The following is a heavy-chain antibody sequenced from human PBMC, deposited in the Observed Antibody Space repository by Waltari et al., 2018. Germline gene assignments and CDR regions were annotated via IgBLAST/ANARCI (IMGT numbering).Heavy chain of an antibody. CDR1: GFSLSNARMG. D-gene: IGHD3-3*01. CDR2: IFSNDEK. J-gene: IGHJ3*02. CDR3: ARSYDFWSGYYLGAFDI. Sequence: QVTLKESGPVLVKPTETLTLTCTVSGFSLSNARMGVSWIRQPPGQALEWLAHIFSNDEKAYSTSLKSRLTISKDTSKSQVVLTMTNMDPVDTATYYCARSYDFWSGYYLGAFDIWGQGTMVTVSS. V-gene: IGHV2-26*01.